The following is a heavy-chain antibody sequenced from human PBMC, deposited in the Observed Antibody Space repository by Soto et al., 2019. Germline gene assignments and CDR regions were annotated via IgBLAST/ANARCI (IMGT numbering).Heavy chain of an antibody. CDR3: ARDPYYSNIMTDYYSLTWFDP. CDR1: RYTLSSYA. D-gene: IGHD3-9*01. V-gene: IGHV1-69*13. CDR2: IIPIFGTA. J-gene: IGHJ5*02. Sequence: SVKASCKASRYTLSSYAISWVRQDTGQGLEWMGGIIPIFGTANYAQKFQGRVTITADESTSTAYMELSSLRSEDKAVYYCARDPYYSNIMTDYYSLTWFDPWGQGPLVTGSS.